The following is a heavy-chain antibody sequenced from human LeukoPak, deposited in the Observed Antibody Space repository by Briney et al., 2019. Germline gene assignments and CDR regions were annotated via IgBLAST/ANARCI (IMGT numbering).Heavy chain of an antibody. CDR2: IYPDYSET. J-gene: IGHJ3*02. CDR1: RYSFTNYW. Sequence: KVSCKGFRYSFTNYWIGWVRQMPGKGLEWMGIIYPDYSETTYSPSFQGQVTMSVDKSINTAYLQWNSLRASDTAMYYCARHTDGNDSDPFDIWGQGTMVAVSS. V-gene: IGHV5-51*01. D-gene: IGHD2-8*02. CDR3: ARHTDGNDSDPFDI.